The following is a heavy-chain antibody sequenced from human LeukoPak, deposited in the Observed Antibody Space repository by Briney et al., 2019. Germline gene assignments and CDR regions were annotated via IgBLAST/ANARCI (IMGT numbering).Heavy chain of an antibody. D-gene: IGHD1-26*01. V-gene: IGHV3-23*01. Sequence: GGSLRLSCAASKFAFSSYAMSWVRQAPGKGLEWVSAISGGGGNTYYADSVKGRFTISRDNSKNTLYLQMNSLRAEDTAVYYCGKNRYSGSLSPFDIWGQGTVVTVSS. CDR1: KFAFSSYA. CDR3: GKNRYSGSLSPFDI. CDR2: ISGGGGNT. J-gene: IGHJ3*02.